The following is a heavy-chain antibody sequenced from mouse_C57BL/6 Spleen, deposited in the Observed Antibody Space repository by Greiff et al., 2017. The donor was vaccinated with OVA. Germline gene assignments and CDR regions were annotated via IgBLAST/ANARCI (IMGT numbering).Heavy chain of an antibody. V-gene: IGHV1-53*01. J-gene: IGHJ1*03. D-gene: IGHD2-4*01. CDR3: AREDYDYGGYFDV. CDR2: INPSNGGT. CDR1: GYTFTSYW. Sequence: VQLQQPGTELVKPGASVKLSCKASGYTFTSYWMHWVKQRPGQGLEWIGNINPSNGGTNYNEKFKSKATLTVDKSSSTAYMQLSSLTSEDSAVYYCAREDYDYGGYFDVWGTGTTVTVSS.